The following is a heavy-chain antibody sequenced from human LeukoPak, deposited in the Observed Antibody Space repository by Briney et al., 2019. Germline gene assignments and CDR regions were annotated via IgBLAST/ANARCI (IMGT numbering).Heavy chain of an antibody. V-gene: IGHV3-74*03. CDR1: GFTLSSYW. CDR3: AKGKRHLFSSSGFDY. J-gene: IGHJ4*02. Sequence: GGSLRLSCAASGFTLSSYWMHWVRQAPGKGLVWVSRTNGDGSSATYADSVKGRFTISRDNAKNYLYLQMNSLRAEDTGLYYCAKGKRHLFSSSGFDYWGQGTLVTVSS. CDR2: TNGDGSSA. D-gene: IGHD6-6*01.